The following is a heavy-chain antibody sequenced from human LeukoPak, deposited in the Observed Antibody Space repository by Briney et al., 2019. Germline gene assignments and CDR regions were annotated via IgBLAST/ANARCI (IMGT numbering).Heavy chain of an antibody. CDR1: GGSFSGYC. CDR2: INHSGST. V-gene: IGHV4-34*01. Sequence: PSETLSLTCAVYGGSFSGYCWSWIRQPPGKGLEWIGEINHSGSTNYNPSLKSRVTISVDTSKNQFSLKLSSVTAADTAVYYCAVGDTIAARQNYWGQGTLVTVSS. CDR3: AVGDTIAARQNY. J-gene: IGHJ4*02. D-gene: IGHD6-6*01.